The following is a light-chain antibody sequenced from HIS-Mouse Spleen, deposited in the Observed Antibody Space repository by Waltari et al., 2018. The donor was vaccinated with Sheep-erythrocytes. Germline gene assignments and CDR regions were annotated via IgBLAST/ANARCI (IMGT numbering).Light chain of an antibody. CDR2: LGS. CDR1: QSLLHSNGYNY. V-gene: IGKV2-28*01. J-gene: IGKJ3*01. Sequence: DIVMTQSPLSLPVTPGEPASISCRSSQSLLHSNGYNYLDWYLQKPGQSLQLLIYLGSNRASGVPDRFSGSGSGTDFKLKISRVEAEDVGVYYCMQALQTPIFTFGPGTKVDIK. CDR3: MQALQTPIFT.